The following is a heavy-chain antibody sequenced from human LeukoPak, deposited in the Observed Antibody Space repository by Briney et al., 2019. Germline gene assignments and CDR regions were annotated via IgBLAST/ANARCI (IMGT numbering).Heavy chain of an antibody. V-gene: IGHV4-39*07. CDR1: GGSISSGSYY. CDR2: IYHSGST. CDR3: ARGGGSYFDY. D-gene: IGHD1-26*01. Sequence: PSQTLSLTCTVSGGSISSGSYYWGWIRQPPGKGLEWIGSIYHSGSTYYNPSLKSRVTISVDTSKNQFSLKLSSVTAADTAVYYCARGGGSYFDYWGQGTLVTVSS. J-gene: IGHJ4*02.